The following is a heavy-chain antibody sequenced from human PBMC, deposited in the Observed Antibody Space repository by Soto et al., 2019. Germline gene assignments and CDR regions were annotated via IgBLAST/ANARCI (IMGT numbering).Heavy chain of an antibody. Sequence: SETLSLTCDVSGESFSGYYWSWIRQPPGKGLEWIGQIFHGGGSNYSPSLKSRVTISVDTSKNQFSLELTSVTAADTAVYYCARPHYDSNTFYSFFDYWGQGTLVTVSS. D-gene: IGHD3-22*01. J-gene: IGHJ4*02. CDR3: ARPHYDSNTFYSFFDY. CDR2: IFHGGGS. CDR1: GESFSGYY. V-gene: IGHV4-34*12.